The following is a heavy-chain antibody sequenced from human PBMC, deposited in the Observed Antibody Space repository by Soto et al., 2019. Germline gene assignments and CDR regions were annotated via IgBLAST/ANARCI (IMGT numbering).Heavy chain of an antibody. J-gene: IGHJ5*02. D-gene: IGHD3-22*01. Sequence: PSETLSLTCTVSGGSISSYYWSWIRQPPGKGLEWIGYIYYSGSTNYNPSLKSRVTISVDTSKNQFSLKLSSVTAADTAVYYCARDHHYYDSSSYSKDWFDPWGQGTLVTVSS. CDR3: ARDHHYYDSSSYSKDWFDP. CDR2: IYYSGST. CDR1: GGSISSYY. V-gene: IGHV4-59*01.